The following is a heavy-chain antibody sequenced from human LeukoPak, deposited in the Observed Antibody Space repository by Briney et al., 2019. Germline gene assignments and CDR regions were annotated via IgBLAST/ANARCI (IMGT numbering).Heavy chain of an antibody. Sequence: GGSLRLSCAASGFTFSSYSMNWVRQAPGKGLEWVSSISSSSSYIYYADSVKGRFTISRDNAKNSLYLQMNGLRAEDTAVYYCARNNRLEYWGQGTLVTVSS. CDR1: GFTFSSYS. V-gene: IGHV3-21*01. CDR2: ISSSSSYI. D-gene: IGHD3-3*01. CDR3: ARNNRLEY. J-gene: IGHJ4*02.